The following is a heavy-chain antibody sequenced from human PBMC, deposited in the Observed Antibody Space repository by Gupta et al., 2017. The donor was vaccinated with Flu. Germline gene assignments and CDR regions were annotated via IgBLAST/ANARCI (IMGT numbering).Heavy chain of an antibody. V-gene: IGHV5-51*01. CDR1: GFNFMTSW. CDR3: ARGSYETNGQSLDF. CDR2: IYPADSDT. Sequence: EVQLVQSGTEVKKPGESLKISCKTPGFNFMTSWIGWVRQMPGKGLEWLGIIYPADSDTRYSPSFQGQVTISAETSINTAYLQLSSLKPSDTAVYYCARGSYETNGQSLDFWGQGTLVTVSS. D-gene: IGHD2-8*01. J-gene: IGHJ4*02.